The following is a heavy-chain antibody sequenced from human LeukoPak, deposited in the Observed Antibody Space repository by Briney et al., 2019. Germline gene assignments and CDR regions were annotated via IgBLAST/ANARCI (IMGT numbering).Heavy chain of an antibody. D-gene: IGHD3-10*01. J-gene: IGHJ5*02. Sequence: GGSLRLSCAASGFTFSSYWMTWVRQAPGKGLEWVANIKLDGSEKYYVDSVKGRFTISRDNATSSLYLQMNSLRAEDTAVYYCATEHYYGSGRLDPWGQGTLVTVSS. CDR3: ATEHYYGSGRLDP. CDR1: GFTFSSYW. V-gene: IGHV3-7*03. CDR2: IKLDGSEK.